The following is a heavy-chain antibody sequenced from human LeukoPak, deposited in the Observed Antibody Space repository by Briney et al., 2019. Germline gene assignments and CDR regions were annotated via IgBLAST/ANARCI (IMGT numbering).Heavy chain of an antibody. CDR3: AKRYSNAWYFFDY. Sequence: PGGSLRLSCAASGFTFSSYGMSWVRQAPGKGLEWVSAISGSGGNTYYADSVKGRFTISRDNSKNTLYLQMNSLRAEDTAVYYCAKRYSNAWYFFDYWGQGTLVTVSS. V-gene: IGHV3-23*01. CDR2: ISGSGGNT. CDR1: GFTFSSYG. D-gene: IGHD6-19*01. J-gene: IGHJ4*02.